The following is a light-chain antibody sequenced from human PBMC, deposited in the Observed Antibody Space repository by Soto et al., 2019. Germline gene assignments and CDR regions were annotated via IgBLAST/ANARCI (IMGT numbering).Light chain of an antibody. Sequence: DIVMTQTPLFSPVTLGQPASISCRSSQSLVHSDGNTYLSWLQQRPGQPPRLLIYKISNRFFGGSDRFSGSVAGTDFTLRLSRVEAADVGIYYCMKVRYFPYTFGQGSKLEI. J-gene: IGKJ2*01. CDR1: QSLVHSDGNTY. V-gene: IGKV2-24*01. CDR3: MKVRYFPYT. CDR2: KIS.